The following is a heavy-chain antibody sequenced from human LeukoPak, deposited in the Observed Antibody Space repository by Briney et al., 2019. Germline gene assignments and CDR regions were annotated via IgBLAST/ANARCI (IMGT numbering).Heavy chain of an antibody. D-gene: IGHD6-6*01. CDR2: INPSGGST. J-gene: IGHJ5*02. CDR3: ARCRRDSTSQNRFDP. V-gene: IGHV1-46*03. Sequence: ASVKVSCKASGYTFTSYYMHWVRQAPGQGLEWMGIINPSGGSTSYAQKFQGRVTMTSNTSTNTVYMELSSLRSEDTAVYYCARCRRDSTSQNRFDPWGQGTLVTVSS. CDR1: GYTFTSYY.